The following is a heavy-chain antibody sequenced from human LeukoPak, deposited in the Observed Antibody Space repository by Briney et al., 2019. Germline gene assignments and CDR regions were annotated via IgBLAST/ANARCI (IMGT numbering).Heavy chain of an antibody. CDR2: INTDGSST. J-gene: IGHJ4*02. Sequence: GGSLRLSCAASGFTFSSYWMHWVRQAPGKGMVWVSRINTDGSSTSYADSVKGRFTISRDNAKNTLYLQMNSLRAEDTAVYYCASGNYYDSPPDYWGQGTLVTVSS. V-gene: IGHV3-74*01. D-gene: IGHD3-22*01. CDR1: GFTFSSYW. CDR3: ASGNYYDSPPDY.